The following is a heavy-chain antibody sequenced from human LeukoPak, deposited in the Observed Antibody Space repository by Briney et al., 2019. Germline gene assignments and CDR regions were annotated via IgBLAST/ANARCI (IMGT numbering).Heavy chain of an antibody. D-gene: IGHD3-10*01. CDR2: INPNSGGT. CDR1: GYTFTSYY. CDR3: AREHYYGSGTYWGAYYYYYMDV. J-gene: IGHJ6*03. Sequence: ASVKVSCKASGYTFTSYYMHWVRQAPGQGLEWMGWINPNSGGTNYAQKFQGRVTMTRDTSISTAYMELSRLRSDDTAVYYCAREHYYGSGTYWGAYYYYYMDVWGKGTTVTISS. V-gene: IGHV1-2*02.